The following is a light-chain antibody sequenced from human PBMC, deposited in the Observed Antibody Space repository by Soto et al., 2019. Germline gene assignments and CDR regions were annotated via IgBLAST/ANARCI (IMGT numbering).Light chain of an antibody. CDR2: AAS. J-gene: IGKJ2*01. CDR1: QSISSY. CDR3: QQSFSTPYT. V-gene: IGKV1-39*01. Sequence: DIQMTQSPSSLSASVGDRVTITCRASQSISSYLNWYQQKPGKAPKLLIYAASSLQSGVPSRFSGSESGTDFTLTITSLQPEDFATYYCQQSFSTPYTFGQGTKLEIK.